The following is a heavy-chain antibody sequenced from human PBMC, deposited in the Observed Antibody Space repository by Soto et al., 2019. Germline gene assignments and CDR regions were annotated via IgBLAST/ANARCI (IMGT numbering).Heavy chain of an antibody. V-gene: IGHV3-23*01. CDR1: GFTFSSYA. CDR2: ISGSGGRP. D-gene: IGHD6-19*01. CDR3: XTXQQWLEGDFDY. Sequence: EVQLLESGGGLVQPGGSLRLSCAASGFTFSSYAMSWVRQAPGKGLEWVSAISGSGGRPYYADSVRGRFTISRDNSKXXXXXXXXXXXXXXXXXXXXXTXQQWLEGDFDYWGQGTLVT. J-gene: IGHJ4*02.